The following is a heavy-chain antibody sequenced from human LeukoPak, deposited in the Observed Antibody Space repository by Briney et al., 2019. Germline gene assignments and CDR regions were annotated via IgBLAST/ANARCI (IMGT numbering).Heavy chain of an antibody. CDR3: AKNRGDYDPEYFQH. CDR1: GFTFSSYA. V-gene: IGHV3-30-3*02. CDR2: ISYDGSNK. J-gene: IGHJ1*01. D-gene: IGHD4-17*01. Sequence: PGRSLRLSCAASGFTFSSYAMHWVRQAPGKGLEWVAVISYDGSNKYYADSVKGRFTISRDNSKNTLYLQMNSLRAEDTAVYYCAKNRGDYDPEYFQHWGQGTLVIVSS.